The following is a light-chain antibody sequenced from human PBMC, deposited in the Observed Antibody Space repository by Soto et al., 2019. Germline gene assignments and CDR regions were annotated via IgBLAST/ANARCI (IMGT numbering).Light chain of an antibody. J-gene: IGKJ4*01. CDR1: QGLNSN. V-gene: IGKV1-9*01. CDR2: TAF. CDR3: QQANSDPLT. Sequence: IQLTQSPSFLSASVGDRVTITCRASQGLNSNVAWYQLKPGKAPNLLMYTAFTLQSGVPSRFSGSGSGTEITLTISSLQPEDSATYYCQQANSDPLTFGGGTKVEIK.